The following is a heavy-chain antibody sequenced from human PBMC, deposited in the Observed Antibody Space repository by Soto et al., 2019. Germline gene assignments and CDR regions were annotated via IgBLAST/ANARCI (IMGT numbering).Heavy chain of an antibody. CDR3: TRDQPITP. J-gene: IGHJ3*01. CDR1: GFAFGDYA. V-gene: IGHV3-49*04. D-gene: IGHD3-10*01. Sequence: GGSLRLSCSASGFAFGDYAMSWVRQGPGKGLEWVGFIRSKTYGGTAEYAASVKGRFTISRDESQSIAYLQMSSLKTDDTAVYYCTRDQPITPWGQGTMVTVSS. CDR2: IRSKTYGGTA.